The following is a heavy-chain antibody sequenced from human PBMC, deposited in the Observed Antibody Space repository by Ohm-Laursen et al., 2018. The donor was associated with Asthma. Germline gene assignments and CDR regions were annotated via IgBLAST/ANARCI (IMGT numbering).Heavy chain of an antibody. CDR2: IKQDGSET. D-gene: IGHD2-2*01. V-gene: IGHV3-7*01. J-gene: IGHJ4*02. Sequence: SLRLSCTASGFRFSDFWMSWVRQAPGKGPEWVAHIKQDGSETYYADSVKGRFTISRDNPKNSLYLQMNSLRAEDTAVYYCARDGLYCSSTNCFFDYWGQGTLVTVSS. CDR3: ARDGLYCSSTNCFFDY. CDR1: GFRFSDFW.